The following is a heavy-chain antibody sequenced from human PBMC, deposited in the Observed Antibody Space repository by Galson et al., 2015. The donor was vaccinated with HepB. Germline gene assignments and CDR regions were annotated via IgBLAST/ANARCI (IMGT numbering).Heavy chain of an antibody. CDR2: VDPGDGET. V-gene: IGHV1-69-2*01. CDR3: ATDGGSGSYSAASPRDYYMDV. D-gene: IGHD1-26*01. J-gene: IGHJ6*03. CDR1: GYTFTDYY. Sequence: VKVSCKVSGYTFTDYYMHWVQQAPGKGLEWMGLVDPGDGETIYAEKFQGRVTITADTSTDTAYMELSSLRSEDTAVYYCATDGGSGSYSAASPRDYYMDVWGKGTTVTVSS.